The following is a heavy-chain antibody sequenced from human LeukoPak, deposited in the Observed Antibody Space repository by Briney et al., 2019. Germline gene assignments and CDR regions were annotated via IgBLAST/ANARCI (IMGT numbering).Heavy chain of an antibody. CDR2: IKSDGKT. Sequence: GGSLRLSCEASGVTFSRYWMHWVRQAPGKGLVWVSRIKSDGKTNYADSVKGRFTISRDNAKSTVSLQMDSLRAEDTGVYYCARAPSEVGGYYPEYFRHWGQGTLVTVSS. CDR1: GVTFSRYW. V-gene: IGHV3-74*01. CDR3: ARAPSEVGGYYPEYFRH. J-gene: IGHJ1*01. D-gene: IGHD3-22*01.